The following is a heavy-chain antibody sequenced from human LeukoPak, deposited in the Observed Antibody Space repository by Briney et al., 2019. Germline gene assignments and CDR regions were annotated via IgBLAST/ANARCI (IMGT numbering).Heavy chain of an antibody. J-gene: IGHJ4*02. CDR2: IYYSGST. CDR3: ARAKPVYCSGGSCYYYFDY. D-gene: IGHD2-15*01. CDR1: GGSISSYY. Sequence: SETLSLTCTVSGGSISSYYWSWLRQPPGKGLEWIGYIYYSGSTNYNPSLKSRVTISVDTSKNQFSLKLSSVTAADTAVYYCARAKPVYCSGGSCYYYFDYWGQGTLVTVSS. V-gene: IGHV4-59*01.